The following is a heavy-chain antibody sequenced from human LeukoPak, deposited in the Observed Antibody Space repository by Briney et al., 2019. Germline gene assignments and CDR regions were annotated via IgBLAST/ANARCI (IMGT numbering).Heavy chain of an antibody. D-gene: IGHD6-19*01. J-gene: IGHJ3*02. CDR1: PGSISSSSYY. Sequence: SETLSLTCTVSPGSISSSSYYWGWIRQPPGKGLEWIGSIYYSGSTYYNPSLKSRVTISVDTSKNQFSLKLSSVTAADTAVYYCARHSHSSGWYLYAFDIWGQGTMVTVSS. V-gene: IGHV4-39*01. CDR3: ARHSHSSGWYLYAFDI. CDR2: IYYSGST.